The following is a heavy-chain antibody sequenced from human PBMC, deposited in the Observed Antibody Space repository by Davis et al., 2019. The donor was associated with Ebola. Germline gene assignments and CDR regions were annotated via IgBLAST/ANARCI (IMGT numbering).Heavy chain of an antibody. CDR3: ARAYSSGWPSVDY. Sequence: GESLKISCAASGFTFSSYGMHWVRQAPGKGLEWVAVIWYDGSNKYYADSVKGRFTISRDNSENTLYLQMNSLRAEDTAVYYCARAYSSGWPSVDYWGQGTLVTVSS. CDR1: GFTFSSYG. D-gene: IGHD6-19*01. J-gene: IGHJ4*02. CDR2: IWYDGSNK. V-gene: IGHV3-33*01.